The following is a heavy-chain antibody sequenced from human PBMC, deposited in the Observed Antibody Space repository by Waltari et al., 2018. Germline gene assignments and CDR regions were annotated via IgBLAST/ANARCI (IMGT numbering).Heavy chain of an antibody. J-gene: IGHJ5*02. D-gene: IGHD5-12*01. CDR2: MDYSGRT. V-gene: IGHV4-39*07. CDR3: ARGFGSATTSRFDP. CDR1: GGSISSSSYY. Sequence: QLQLQESGPGLVKPPETLSLTCTVSGGSISSSSYYWGWIRQPPETGLEWVAGMDYSGRTDYNPSLKSRVTISVDTSKNQFSLEVRSVTSADTAVDYCARGFGSATTSRFDPWGQGIVVTVSS.